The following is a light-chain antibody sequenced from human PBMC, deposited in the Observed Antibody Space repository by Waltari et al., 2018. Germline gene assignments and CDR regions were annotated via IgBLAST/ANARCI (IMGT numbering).Light chain of an antibody. Sequence: DVVMTQSPLSLPVTLGQPASISCRSSQSLVHSDGNTYLSWFQQRPGQSPRRLLYKLSSRDSGVPDRFSGSGSGTDFTLKISRVEAEDVGVYYCMQGTHWPLTFGGGTKVEIK. CDR1: QSLVHSDGNTY. CDR3: MQGTHWPLT. CDR2: KLS. V-gene: IGKV2-30*02. J-gene: IGKJ4*02.